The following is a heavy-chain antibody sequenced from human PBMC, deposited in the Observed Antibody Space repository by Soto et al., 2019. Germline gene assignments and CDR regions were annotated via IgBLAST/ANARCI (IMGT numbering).Heavy chain of an antibody. CDR1: GYTFTSYG. D-gene: IGHD2-15*01. CDR3: VVAAQPYYFDS. Sequence: QVQLVQSGAEVKKPGASVKVSCKASGYTFTSYGISWVRQAPGQGLEWMGWISAYNGNTNYAQKLQGRVTMTTDTPTSTAYMERRSLRSDDTAVYYCVVAAQPYYFDSWGQGTLVTVSS. CDR2: ISAYNGNT. J-gene: IGHJ4*02. V-gene: IGHV1-18*01.